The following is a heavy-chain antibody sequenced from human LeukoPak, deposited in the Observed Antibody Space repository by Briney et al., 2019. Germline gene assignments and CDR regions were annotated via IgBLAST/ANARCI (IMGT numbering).Heavy chain of an antibody. CDR2: ISYDGSNK. J-gene: IGHJ4*02. CDR3: AREGFYGGFDY. Sequence: GGSLRLSCAASGFTFSDYAMHWVRQAPGKGLEWVAVISYDGSNKYYADSVKGRFTISRDNSKNTLYLQMNSLRAEDTAVYYCAREGFYGGFDYWGQGTLVSVSS. V-gene: IGHV3-30-3*01. D-gene: IGHD2/OR15-2a*01. CDR1: GFTFSDYA.